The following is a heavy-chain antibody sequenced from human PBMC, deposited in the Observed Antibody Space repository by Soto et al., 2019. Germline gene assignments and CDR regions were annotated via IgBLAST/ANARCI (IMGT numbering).Heavy chain of an antibody. D-gene: IGHD6-13*01. CDR3: ASWGGIASPGYDGSQAPYDY. CDR1: GYTFTSYY. J-gene: IGHJ4*01. V-gene: IGHV1-46*01. Sequence: ASVKVSCKASGYTFTSYYMHWVRQAPGQGLEWMGIINPSGGSTSYAQKFQGRVTMTRDTSTSTAYMELSSLRSEDTAVYYCASWGGIASPGYDGSQAPYDYWGQETLVTVSS. CDR2: INPSGGST.